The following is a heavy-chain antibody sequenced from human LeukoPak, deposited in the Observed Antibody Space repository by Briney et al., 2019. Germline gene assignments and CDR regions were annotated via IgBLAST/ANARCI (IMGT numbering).Heavy chain of an antibody. Sequence: GGSLRLSCAASGFTFSSYTMNWVRQAPGKGLEWVSSISSSSSYIYYAESVKGRFTMSRDNAKNSLYLQMNSLRAEDTAVYYCAKSGGSSSWTRPFDYWGQTTLVTVSS. CDR2: ISSSSSYI. CDR1: GFTFSSYT. D-gene: IGHD6-13*01. J-gene: IGHJ4*02. V-gene: IGHV3-21*04. CDR3: AKSGGSSSWTRPFDY.